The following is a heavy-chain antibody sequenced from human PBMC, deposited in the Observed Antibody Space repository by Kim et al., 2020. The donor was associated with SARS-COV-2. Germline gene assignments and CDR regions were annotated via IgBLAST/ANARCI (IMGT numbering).Heavy chain of an antibody. D-gene: IGHD3-10*01. J-gene: IGHJ6*02. CDR2: IRNRPYIGTT. CDR3: TRWVRGVYGLYV. CDR1: GFIFGDFA. Sequence: GGSLRLSCTASGFIFGDFAMSWVRQAPGRGLEWVGFIRNRPYIGTTEYAASVKDRITISRDDSKNIAYLQINSLKTGYTGVYYCTRWVRGVYGLYVWCQG. V-gene: IGHV3-49*04.